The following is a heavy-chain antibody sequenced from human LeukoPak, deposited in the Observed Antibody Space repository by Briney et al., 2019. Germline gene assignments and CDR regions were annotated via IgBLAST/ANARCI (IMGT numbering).Heavy chain of an antibody. CDR3: ARHDYDSSGYYFELQYYFDY. V-gene: IGHV4-39*01. Sequence: SETLSLTCTVSGGSISSSSYYWGWIRQPPGKGLEWIVSIYYSGSTYYNPSLKSRVTISVDTSKNRFSLKLSSVTAADTAVYYCARHDYDSSGYYFELQYYFDYWGQGTLVTVSS. CDR2: IYYSGST. J-gene: IGHJ4*02. D-gene: IGHD3-22*01. CDR1: GGSISSSSYY.